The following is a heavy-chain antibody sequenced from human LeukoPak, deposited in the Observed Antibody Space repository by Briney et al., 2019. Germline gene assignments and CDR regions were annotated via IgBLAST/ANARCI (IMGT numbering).Heavy chain of an antibody. CDR2: IWYDGSNK. CDR3: AKDPISSTAARRFDY. CDR1: GFTFSSYG. V-gene: IGHV3-33*06. J-gene: IGHJ4*02. D-gene: IGHD6-6*01. Sequence: GGSLRLSCAASGFTFSSYGMHWVRQAPGKGLEWVAVIWYDGSNKYYADSVKGRFTISRDNSKNTLYLQMNSLRAEDTAVYYCAKDPISSTAARRFDYWGQGTLVTVSS.